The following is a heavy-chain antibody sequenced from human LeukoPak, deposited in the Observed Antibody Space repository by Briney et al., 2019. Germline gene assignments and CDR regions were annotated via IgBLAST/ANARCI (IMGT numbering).Heavy chain of an antibody. V-gene: IGHV3-23*01. CDR3: ARGADILTGYWASDY. D-gene: IGHD3-9*01. CDR1: GLTFSDYR. CDR2: TAGAADII. J-gene: IGHJ4*02. Sequence: GGTLRLSCAVSGLTFSDYRMIWVRQSPEQGLEWVAVTAGAADIIQYADSVKGRFTISIDNSKNTVYLQMNSLRDDDTAVYYCARGADILTGYWASDYWGQGTLVTVSS.